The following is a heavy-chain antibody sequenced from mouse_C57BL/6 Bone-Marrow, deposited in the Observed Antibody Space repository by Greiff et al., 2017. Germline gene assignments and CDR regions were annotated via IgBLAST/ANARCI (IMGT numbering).Heavy chain of an antibody. CDR2: ISTGGSYT. CDR1: GFTFSSYG. CDR3: ARGGGYWFAY. D-gene: IGHD1-1*02. J-gene: IGHJ3*01. Sequence: EVKLMESGGVLVKPGGSLKLSCAASGFTFSSYGMSWVRQTPDKRLEWVATISTGGSYTYYPDSVKGRFTISRDTAKNTLYLQMSSLKYEDTAMYYCARGGGYWFAYWGQGTLVTVSA. V-gene: IGHV5-6*02.